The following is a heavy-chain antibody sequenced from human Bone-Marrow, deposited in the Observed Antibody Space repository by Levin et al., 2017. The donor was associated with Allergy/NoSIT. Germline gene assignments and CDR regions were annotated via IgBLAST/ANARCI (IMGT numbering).Heavy chain of an antibody. CDR1: GFTVSSNY. D-gene: IGHD3-3*01. Sequence: GESLKISCAASGFTVSSNYMSWVRQAPGKGLKWVSVIYSVGSTYYADSVKGRFTISRDNSKNTLYLQMNSLRAEDTAVYYCARGIRSLEWLIPYFDYWGQGTLVTVSS. V-gene: IGHV3-66*01. CDR3: ARGIRSLEWLIPYFDY. J-gene: IGHJ4*02. CDR2: IYSVGST.